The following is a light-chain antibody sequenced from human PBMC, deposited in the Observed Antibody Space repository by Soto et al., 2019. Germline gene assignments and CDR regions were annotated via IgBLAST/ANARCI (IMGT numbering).Light chain of an antibody. CDR3: SSYTSTITVL. CDR1: SSDVGASKY. CDR2: EVS. V-gene: IGLV2-14*01. J-gene: IGLJ2*01. Sequence: QSALTQPASVSGSPGQSITISCTGTSSDVGASKYVSWYQQHPGKAPKLMIYEVSNRPSGVSNRFSGSKSGNTASLTISLLQAEDEADYYCSSYTSTITVLFGGGTKLTVL.